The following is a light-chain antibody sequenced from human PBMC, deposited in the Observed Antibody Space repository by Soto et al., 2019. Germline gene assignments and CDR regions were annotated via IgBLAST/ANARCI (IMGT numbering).Light chain of an antibody. V-gene: IGLV2-8*01. J-gene: IGLJ1*01. CDR2: EVT. Sequence: QSVLTQPRSASGSPGQSVTISCTGTSSDVGGYNYVSWYQQHPGKAPKLMIYEVTKRPSGVPDRFSGSKSGNTASLTVSGLQAEDEADYFCCSHAGDNTYVFGTGTKVTVL. CDR3: CSHAGDNTYV. CDR1: SSDVGGYNY.